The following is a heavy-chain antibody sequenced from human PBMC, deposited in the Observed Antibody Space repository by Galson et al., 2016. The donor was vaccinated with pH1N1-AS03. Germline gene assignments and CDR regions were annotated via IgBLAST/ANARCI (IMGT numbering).Heavy chain of an antibody. CDR3: ARQDSGAYYLDS. V-gene: IGHV4-31*01. D-gene: IGHD1-26*01. Sequence: TLSLTCTVSGGSISSGGYYWNWIRQHPGKGLEWIGYIFHSGSTYYNPSLESLVSISVDTSKNQFSLKLKSVTAADTAVYYCARQDSGAYYLDSWGLGTLVTVSS. J-gene: IGHJ4*02. CDR2: IFHSGST. CDR1: GGSISSGGYY.